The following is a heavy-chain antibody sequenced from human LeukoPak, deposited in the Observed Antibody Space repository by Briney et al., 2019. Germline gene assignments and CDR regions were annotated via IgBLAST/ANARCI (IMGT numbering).Heavy chain of an antibody. D-gene: IGHD1-26*01. V-gene: IGHV3-30*02. Sequence: GGSLRLSCAASGFTLSSYAMSWVRQAPGKGLEWVAFIRYDGSNKYYADSVKGRFTISRDNARNSLYLQMNSLRVEDTAVYYCARDPYSGTYGNTYYYYMDVWGKGTTVTISS. CDR3: ARDPYSGTYGNTYYYYMDV. CDR2: IRYDGSNK. CDR1: GFTLSSYA. J-gene: IGHJ6*03.